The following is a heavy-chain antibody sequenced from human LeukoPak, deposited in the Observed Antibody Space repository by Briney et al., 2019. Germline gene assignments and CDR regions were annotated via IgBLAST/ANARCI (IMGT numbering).Heavy chain of an antibody. Sequence: LRLSCAASGFTFDDYAMHWVRQAPGKGLEWVSGISWNSGSIGYADSVKGRFTISRDNAKNSLYLQMNSLRAEDTALYYCAKEYGSAAEAFDIWGQGTMVTVSS. D-gene: IGHD3-10*01. V-gene: IGHV3-9*01. CDR1: GFTFDDYA. CDR3: AKEYGSAAEAFDI. CDR2: ISWNSGSI. J-gene: IGHJ3*02.